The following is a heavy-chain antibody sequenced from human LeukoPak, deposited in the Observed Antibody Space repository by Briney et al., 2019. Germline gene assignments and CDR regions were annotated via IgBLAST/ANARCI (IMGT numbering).Heavy chain of an antibody. CDR2: ISSSSSYI. V-gene: IGHV3-21*01. D-gene: IGHD3-22*01. J-gene: IGHJ4*02. CDR1: GLTFSSYS. Sequence: GGSLRLSCAASGLTFSSYSMNWVRQAPGKGLEWVSSISSSSSYIYYADSVKGRFTISRDNAKNSLYLQMNSLRAEDTAVYYCATSPDSSGYFPQDYWGQGTLVTVSS. CDR3: ATSPDSSGYFPQDY.